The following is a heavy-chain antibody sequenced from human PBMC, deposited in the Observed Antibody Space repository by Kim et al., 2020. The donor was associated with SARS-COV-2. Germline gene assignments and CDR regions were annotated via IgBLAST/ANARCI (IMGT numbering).Heavy chain of an antibody. CDR2: IYSGGST. CDR1: GFTVSSNY. CDR3: ARDRPDSPWDSTLGPYYGMDV. V-gene: IGHV3-53*01. D-gene: IGHD1-26*01. Sequence: GGSLRLSCAASGFTVSSNYMSWVRQAPGKGLEWVSVIYSGGSTYYADSVKGRFTISRDNSKNTLYLQMNSLRAEDTAVYYCARDRPDSPWDSTLGPYYGMDVWGQGTTVTVSS. J-gene: IGHJ6*02.